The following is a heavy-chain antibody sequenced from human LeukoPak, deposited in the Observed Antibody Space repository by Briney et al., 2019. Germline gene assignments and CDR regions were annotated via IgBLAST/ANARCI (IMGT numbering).Heavy chain of an antibody. CDR1: GFTVSSNY. Sequence: GGSLRLSCAASGFTVSSNYMSWVRQAPGKGLEWVSVIYSGGSTYYADSVKGRFTISRDNSKNTLYLQMNSLRAEDTAVYYCARGRDYYDSSGYRTDYFDYWGQGTLVTVSS. J-gene: IGHJ4*02. D-gene: IGHD3-22*01. CDR2: IYSGGST. CDR3: ARGRDYYDSSGYRTDYFDY. V-gene: IGHV3-53*01.